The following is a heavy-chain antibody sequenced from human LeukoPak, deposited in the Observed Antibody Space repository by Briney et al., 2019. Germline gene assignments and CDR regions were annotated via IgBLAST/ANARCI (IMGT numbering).Heavy chain of an antibody. V-gene: IGHV4-59*01. CDR2: IYYSGST. Sequence: SEPLSLTCTVSGGSISSYYWSWIRQPPGKGLEWIGYIYYSGSTNYNPSLKSRVTISVDTTKNQFSLKLSSVTAADTAVYYCARGMVRGVILDYYYGMDVWGQGTTVTVSS. J-gene: IGHJ6*02. D-gene: IGHD3-10*01. CDR3: ARGMVRGVILDYYYGMDV. CDR1: GGSISSYY.